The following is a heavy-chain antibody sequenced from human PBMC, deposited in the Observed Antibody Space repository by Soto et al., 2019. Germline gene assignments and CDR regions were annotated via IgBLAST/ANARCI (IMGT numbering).Heavy chain of an antibody. Sequence: GGSLRLSCAASGFTFSSYGMHWVRQAPGKGLEWVAVISYDGSNKYYADSVKGRFTISRDNSKNTLYLQMNSLRAEDTAVYYCAKDLNDILTGYSSYSFDYWGQGTLVTVSS. CDR2: ISYDGSNK. CDR1: GFTFSSYG. D-gene: IGHD3-9*01. J-gene: IGHJ4*02. V-gene: IGHV3-30*18. CDR3: AKDLNDILTGYSSYSFDY.